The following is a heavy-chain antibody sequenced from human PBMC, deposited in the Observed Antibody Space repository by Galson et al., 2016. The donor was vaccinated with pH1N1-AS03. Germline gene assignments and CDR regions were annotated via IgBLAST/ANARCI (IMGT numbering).Heavy chain of an antibody. CDR3: ASAGDHTPGYRY. CDR2: VHFSGTT. Sequence: ETLSLTCAVSGGSMTSPDWWTWVRQPPGKGLEWIGEVHFSGTTSYNPSLNSPVTMSIDKPNNQFSLNLGSVTAADTAVYFCASAGDHTPGYRYWGQGALVTVSS. J-gene: IGHJ4*02. D-gene: IGHD6-25*01. CDR1: GGSMTSPDW. V-gene: IGHV4-4*01.